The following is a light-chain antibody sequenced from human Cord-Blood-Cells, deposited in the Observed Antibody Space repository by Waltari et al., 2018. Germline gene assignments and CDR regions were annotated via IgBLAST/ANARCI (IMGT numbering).Light chain of an antibody. J-gene: IGKJ4*01. V-gene: IGKV3-20*01. CDR3: QQYGSSPLT. CDR2: GAS. Sequence: EIVLTQSRGTLSLSPGERATLSCRASQSVSRSYLAWYQQKPGQAPRLLIYGASSRATGIPDRFSGSGSGTDFTLTISRLEPEDFAVYYCQQYGSSPLTFGGGTKVEIK. CDR1: QSVSRSY.